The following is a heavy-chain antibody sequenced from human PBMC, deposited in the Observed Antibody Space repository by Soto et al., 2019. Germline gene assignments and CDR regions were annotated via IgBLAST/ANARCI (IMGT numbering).Heavy chain of an antibody. CDR2: IIPIVDAT. CDR3: ASAPPTDNGDLDAVDI. J-gene: IGHJ3*02. CDR1: GGTFSRHA. D-gene: IGHD4-17*01. Sequence: QVQLVQSGTEVKKPGSSVKVSCKASGGTFSRHAVSWVRQAPGQGLEWMGAIIPIVDATNDAPKFQDRVTITADESTSTVYMESRRLKSADTAIDFCASAPPTDNGDLDAVDIWRQGTVVIVSS. V-gene: IGHV1-69*12.